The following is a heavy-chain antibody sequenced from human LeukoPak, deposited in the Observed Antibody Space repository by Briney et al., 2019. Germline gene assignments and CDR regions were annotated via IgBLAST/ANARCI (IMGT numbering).Heavy chain of an antibody. D-gene: IGHD6-19*01. CDR3: AKAIYLSGWYYFDY. J-gene: IGHJ4*02. V-gene: IGHV3-23*01. Sequence: PGGSLRLSCAASGFTFSSYAMSWVRQAPGKGLEWVSAISGSGGSTYYADSVKGRFTISRDSSKNTLYLQMNSLRAEDTAVYYCAKAIYLSGWYYFDYWGQGTLVTVSS. CDR2: ISGSGGST. CDR1: GFTFSSYA.